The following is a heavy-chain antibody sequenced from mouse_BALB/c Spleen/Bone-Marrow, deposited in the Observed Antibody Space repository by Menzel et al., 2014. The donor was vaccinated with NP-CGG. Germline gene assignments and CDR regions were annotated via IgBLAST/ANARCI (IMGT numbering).Heavy chain of an antibody. CDR2: ILPGSGST. D-gene: IGHD2-1*01. V-gene: IGHV1-9*01. CDR3: ARFYYGNPTGYFDY. J-gene: IGHJ2*01. Sequence: VKLQESGAELMKPGASMKISCKATGYTFSSYWIEWVKQRPGHGLEWIGEILPGSGSTNYNEQFKGKATFTADASSSTAYMELSSPTSEDSAVYYCARFYYGNPTGYFDYWGQGTTLTVSS. CDR1: GYTFSSYW.